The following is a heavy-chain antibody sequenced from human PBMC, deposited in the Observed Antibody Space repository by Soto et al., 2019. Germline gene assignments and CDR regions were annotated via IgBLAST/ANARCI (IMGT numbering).Heavy chain of an antibody. CDR3: AKDHGLYYFDY. CDR1: GFPFSSYG. CDR2: ISYDGSNK. V-gene: IGHV3-30*18. J-gene: IGHJ4*02. Sequence: GGSLTLSCAASGFPFSSYGMHWVRQAPGKGLEWVAVISYDGSNKYYADSVKGRFTISRDNSKNTLYLQMNSLRAEDTAVYYCAKDHGLYYFDYWGQGTLVTVSS.